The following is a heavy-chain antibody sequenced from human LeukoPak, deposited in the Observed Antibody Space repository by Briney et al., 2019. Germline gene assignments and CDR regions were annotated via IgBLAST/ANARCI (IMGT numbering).Heavy chain of an antibody. CDR2: IYYSGST. Sequence: SETLSLTCTVSGGSISSSSYYRGWIRQPPGKGLEWIGSIYYSGSTNYNPSLKSRVTISVDTSKDHFSLKLSSVTAADTAVYYCARSRGVYSGSYSGFDWFDPWGQGTLVTVSS. J-gene: IGHJ5*02. D-gene: IGHD1-26*01. CDR3: ARSRGVYSGSYSGFDWFDP. CDR1: GGSISSSSYY. V-gene: IGHV4-39*07.